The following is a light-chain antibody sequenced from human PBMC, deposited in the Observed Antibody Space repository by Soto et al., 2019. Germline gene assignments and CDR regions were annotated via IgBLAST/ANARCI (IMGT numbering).Light chain of an antibody. CDR1: QSISSW. Sequence: DIQMTQSPSTLSSSVADRFTITCRASQSISSWLAWYQQKPGKAPKLLIYDASSLESGVPSRFSGSGSGTEFTLTISSLQPDDFATYYCQQYNSYWTFGQGTKVDI. V-gene: IGKV1-5*01. CDR2: DAS. J-gene: IGKJ1*01. CDR3: QQYNSYWT.